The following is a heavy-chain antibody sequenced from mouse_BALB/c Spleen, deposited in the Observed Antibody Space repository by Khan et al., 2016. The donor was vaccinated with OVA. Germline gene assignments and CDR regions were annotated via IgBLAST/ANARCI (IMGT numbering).Heavy chain of an antibody. CDR1: GCSITRDYA. CDR3: ASELGRYYAMDY. D-gene: IGHD4-1*01. J-gene: IGHJ4*01. CDR2: ISNTGST. Sequence: EVQLVESGPGLVKPSQSLSLTCTVTGCSITRDYAWNWIRQFPGNKLEWMGYISNTGSTDYNPSLKSRISITRDTSKNQFFLQLNSVTTEDTATYYCASELGRYYAMDYWGQGTSVTVSS. V-gene: IGHV3-2*02.